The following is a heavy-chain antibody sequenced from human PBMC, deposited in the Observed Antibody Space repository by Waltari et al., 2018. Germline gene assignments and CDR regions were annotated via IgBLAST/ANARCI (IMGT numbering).Heavy chain of an antibody. V-gene: IGHV4-34*01. CDR1: GGSLSGYY. Sequence: QVRLRQWGAGLLKPSETLSLTCVVSGGSLSGYYWSWIRQPPGKGLEWIGEVNYGGTTNYNPSLKSRITVSIDTSNNQFSLNLNSVTAADTAVYYCAKQVAGSGWYLGWGQGTLVSVSS. D-gene: IGHD6-19*01. CDR3: AKQVAGSGWYLG. J-gene: IGHJ4*02. CDR2: VNYGGTT.